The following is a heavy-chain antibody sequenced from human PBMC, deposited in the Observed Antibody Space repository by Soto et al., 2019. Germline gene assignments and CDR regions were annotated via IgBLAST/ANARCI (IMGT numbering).Heavy chain of an antibody. V-gene: IGHV1-18*01. Sequence: QVQLVQSGAEVKKPGASVKVSCKASGYTFTSYGISWVRQAPGQGLEWMGWISAYNGNTNYAQKLQGRVTMTTDTPTSTAYMELRSLRSDDTAVYYCARDCDDFWSGYYYGMDVWGQGTTVTVSS. CDR3: ARDCDDFWSGYYYGMDV. CDR2: ISAYNGNT. D-gene: IGHD3-3*01. CDR1: GYTFTSYG. J-gene: IGHJ6*02.